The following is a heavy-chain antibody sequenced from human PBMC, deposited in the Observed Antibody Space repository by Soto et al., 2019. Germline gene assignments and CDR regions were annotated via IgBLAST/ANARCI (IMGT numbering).Heavy chain of an antibody. CDR1: GFTFSSYG. Sequence: QVQLVESGGGVVQPGRSLRLSCAASGFTFSSYGMHWVRQAPGKGLEWVAVISYDGSNKYYADSVKGRFTISRDNSKNTLYLQMNSLRPQDLAVYYYAKTASGSPEYWGQGTLVTVSS. D-gene: IGHD1-26*01. CDR2: ISYDGSNK. CDR3: AKTASGSPEY. V-gene: IGHV3-30*18. J-gene: IGHJ4*02.